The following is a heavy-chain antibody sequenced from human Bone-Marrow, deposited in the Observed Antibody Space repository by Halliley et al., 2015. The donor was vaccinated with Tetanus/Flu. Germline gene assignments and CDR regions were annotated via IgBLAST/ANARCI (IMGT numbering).Heavy chain of an antibody. CDR2: SSSHT. J-gene: IGHJ5*02. CDR3: ARAAPAGTTNWFAP. D-gene: IGHD6-13*01. V-gene: IGHV3-11*05. Sequence: SSSHTNYAGSVKRRFTISKDNARNSLYLQRNRLIAGDTAVYYCARAAPAGTTNWFAPWGQGTLVTVSS.